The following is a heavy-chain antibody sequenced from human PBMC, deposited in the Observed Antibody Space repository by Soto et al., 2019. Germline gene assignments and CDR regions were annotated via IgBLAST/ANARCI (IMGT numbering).Heavy chain of an antibody. D-gene: IGHD2-2*01. J-gene: IGHJ5*02. CDR2: IYSGGAT. V-gene: IGHV3-66*01. Sequence: PGGSLRLSCAAAGFSVSTSHISWVRQAPGKGLEWVSVIYSGGATHYAVSVKGRFTISRDNAKNSLYLQMNSLRAEDTAVYYCARATKDIVLVPAASNPVFDPWGQGTLVTVSS. CDR1: GFSVSTSH. CDR3: ARATKDIVLVPAASNPVFDP.